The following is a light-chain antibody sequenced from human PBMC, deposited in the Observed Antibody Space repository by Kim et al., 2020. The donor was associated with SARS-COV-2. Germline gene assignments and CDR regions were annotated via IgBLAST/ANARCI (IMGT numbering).Light chain of an antibody. J-gene: IGLJ2*01. CDR2: QDS. V-gene: IGLV3-1*01. Sequence: SYELTQPPSVSVFPGQTASITCSGDKLGDKYACWYQQKPGQSPVLVIYQDSKRPSGIPERFSGSNSGNTATLTISGTQAMDEADYYCQAWDSSVVFGGGT. CDR1: KLGDKY. CDR3: QAWDSSVV.